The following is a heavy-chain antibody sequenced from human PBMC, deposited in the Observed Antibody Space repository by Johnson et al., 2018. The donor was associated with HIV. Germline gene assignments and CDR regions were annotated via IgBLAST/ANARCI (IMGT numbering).Heavy chain of an antibody. CDR1: GFTLSSYW. D-gene: IGHD5-12*01. CDR2: INSDGSST. CDR3: ARWGRGGYENPGLDI. J-gene: IGHJ3*02. V-gene: IGHV3-74*01. Sequence: VQLVESGGGLVQPGGSLRLSCAASGFTLSSYWMNWVRQAPGKGLVWVSLINSDGSSTNYADSVKGRFTISRDNAKNTLYMQINSLRVEDTAVYYCARWGRGGYENPGLDIWGQGTMGTVSS.